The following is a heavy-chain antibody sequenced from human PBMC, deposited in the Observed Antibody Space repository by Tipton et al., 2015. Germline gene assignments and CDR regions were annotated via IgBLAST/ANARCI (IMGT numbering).Heavy chain of an antibody. CDR2: ISYSGTT. CDR3: ARGSAILGVVNPTCDY. CDR1: GVSISSYY. Sequence: TLSLTCTVSGVSISSYYWTWIRQPPGKGLEWIGYISYSGTTNYNPSLNNRVTISADTSRNQFSLRLTSVTTADTAVYYCARGSAILGVVNPTCDYWGQGTLVTVSS. V-gene: IGHV4-59*01. J-gene: IGHJ4*02. D-gene: IGHD3-3*01.